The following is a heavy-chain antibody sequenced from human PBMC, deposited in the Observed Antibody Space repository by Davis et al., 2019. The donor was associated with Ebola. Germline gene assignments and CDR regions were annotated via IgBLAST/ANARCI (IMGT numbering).Heavy chain of an antibody. V-gene: IGHV3-21*01. Sequence: PGGSLRLSCAAYVFTFSSYSMNWVRQAPGKGLEWVSSISSSSSYIYYADSVKGRFTISRDNAKNSLYLQMNSLRAEDTAVYYCAREADYYDSSGYSHYFDYWGQGTLVTVSS. CDR1: VFTFSSYS. J-gene: IGHJ4*02. D-gene: IGHD3-22*01. CDR3: AREADYYDSSGYSHYFDY. CDR2: ISSSSSYI.